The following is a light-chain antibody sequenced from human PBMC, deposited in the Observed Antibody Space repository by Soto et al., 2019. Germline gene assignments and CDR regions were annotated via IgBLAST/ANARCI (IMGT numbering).Light chain of an antibody. J-gene: IGKJ1*01. CDR1: QSVGTY. V-gene: IGKV3-11*01. CDR3: QQYGSSQRT. Sequence: EIVLTQSPATLSLSPGERATLSCRASQSVGTYLAWYQQKPGQAPRLLIYEASNRATGISARFSGSGSGTDFTLTISSLEPEDFAVYYCQQYGSSQRTFGQGTKVDIK. CDR2: EAS.